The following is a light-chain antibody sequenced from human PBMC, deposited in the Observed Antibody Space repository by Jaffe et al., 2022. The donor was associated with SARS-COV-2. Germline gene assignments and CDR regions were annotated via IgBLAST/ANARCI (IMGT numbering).Light chain of an antibody. CDR1: QSISSW. V-gene: IGKV1-5*03. CDR2: KAS. J-gene: IGKJ3*01. Sequence: DIQMTQSPSTLSASVGDRVTITCRASQSISSWLAWYQQKPGKAPKLLIYKASSLESGVPSRFSGSGSGTEFTLTISSLQPDDFATYYCQQYNSYPIITFGPGTKVDIK. CDR3: QQYNSYPIIT.